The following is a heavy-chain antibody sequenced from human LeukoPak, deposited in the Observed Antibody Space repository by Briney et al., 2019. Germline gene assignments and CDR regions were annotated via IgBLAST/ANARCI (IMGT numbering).Heavy chain of an antibody. J-gene: IGHJ1*01. V-gene: IGHV3-23*01. CDR1: GFTFSSSA. CDR3: AKDIQAAN. D-gene: IGHD5-18*01. CDR2: ISSTGYNS. Sequence: GGSLRLSCAASGFTFSSSAMTWVRQGPEKGLQWVSPISSTGYNSYYADSVKGRFTVSRDNSKNIVYLQMNSLRAEDTALYYCAKDIQAANWGQGTLVTVSS.